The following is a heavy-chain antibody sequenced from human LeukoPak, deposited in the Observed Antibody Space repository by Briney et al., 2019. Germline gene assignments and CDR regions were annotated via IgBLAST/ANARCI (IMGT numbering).Heavy chain of an antibody. Sequence: GGSLRLSCAASGFTFSSYSMNWVRQAPGKGLEWVSSISSSSSYIYYADSVKGRLTISRDNAKNSLYLQMNSLRAEDTAVYYCARMSYGYNYEPVDNDYWGQGTLVTVSS. CDR1: GFTFSSYS. D-gene: IGHD5-24*01. CDR2: ISSSSSYI. J-gene: IGHJ4*02. V-gene: IGHV3-21*01. CDR3: ARMSYGYNYEPVDNDY.